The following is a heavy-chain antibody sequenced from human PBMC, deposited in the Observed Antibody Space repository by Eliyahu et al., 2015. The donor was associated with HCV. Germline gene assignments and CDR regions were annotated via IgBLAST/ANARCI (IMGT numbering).Heavy chain of an antibody. CDR3: ASLPLPQDIVAIAVGY. V-gene: IGHV3-30*01. CDR1: GFTFSSYA. D-gene: IGHD5-12*01. J-gene: IGHJ4*02. Sequence: RSLRLSCAASGFTFSSYAMHWVRQAPGKGLEWVAVISYDGSNKYYADSVKGRFTISRDNSKNTLYLQMNSLRAEDTAVYYCASLPLPQDIVAIAVGYWGQGTLVTVSS. CDR2: ISYDGSNK.